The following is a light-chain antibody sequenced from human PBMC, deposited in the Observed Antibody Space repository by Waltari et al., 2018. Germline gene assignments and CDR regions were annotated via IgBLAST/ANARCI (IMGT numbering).Light chain of an antibody. J-gene: IGLJ2*01. Sequence: QSALAQPASVSGAPGQSVPISCPGTYYEIGNYDLVSWYQQYPGKAPRLIIYEATSRPSWVSNRFSASKSGNTASLTISGLQTEDEAHYYCCSYAGENTMIFGGGTRLTVL. V-gene: IGLV2-23*01. CDR3: CSYAGENTMI. CDR2: EAT. CDR1: YYEIGNYDL.